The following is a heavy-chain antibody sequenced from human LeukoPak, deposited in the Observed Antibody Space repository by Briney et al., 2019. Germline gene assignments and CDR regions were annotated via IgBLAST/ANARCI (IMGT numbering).Heavy chain of an antibody. D-gene: IGHD6-13*01. V-gene: IGHV4-39*07. J-gene: IGHJ4*02. CDR3: ARCNILTAAGTCYFDY. CDR2: IYYSGST. Sequence: SETLSLTCTVSGGSISSSSYYWGWIRQPPGKGLEWIGSIYYSGSTYYNPSLKSRVTISVDTSKNQFSLKLSSVTAADTAVYYCARCNILTAAGTCYFDYWGQGTLVTVSS. CDR1: GGSISSSSYY.